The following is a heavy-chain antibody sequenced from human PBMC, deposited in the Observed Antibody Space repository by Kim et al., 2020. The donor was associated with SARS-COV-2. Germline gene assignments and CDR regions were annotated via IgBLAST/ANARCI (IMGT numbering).Heavy chain of an antibody. CDR1: GFTFSSYS. CDR2: ISSSSSTI. CDR3: ARDYDILTGYYVGDYYGMDV. J-gene: IGHJ6*02. Sequence: GGSLRLSCAASGFTFSSYSMNWVRQAPGKGLEWVSYISSSSSTIYYADSVKGRFTISRDNAKNSLYLQMNSLRDEDTAVYYCARDYDILTGYYVGDYYGMDVWGQGTTVTGSS. D-gene: IGHD3-9*01. V-gene: IGHV3-48*02.